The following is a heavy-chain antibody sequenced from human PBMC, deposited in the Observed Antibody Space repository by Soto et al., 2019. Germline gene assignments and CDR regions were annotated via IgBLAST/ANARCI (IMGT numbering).Heavy chain of an antibody. D-gene: IGHD1-26*01. CDR1: GFTFSAHY. Sequence: EVQLVESGGGLVQPGGSLRLSCAASGFTFSAHYMDWVRQAPGKGLAWVGRIKNKANSYTTEYAASVEGRFTISREDSQNSLYLQMNSLKTEDTAVYYCARVSLVGPSGGRYFDYWGQGSLVAVSS. CDR3: ARVSLVGPSGGRYFDY. V-gene: IGHV3-72*01. J-gene: IGHJ4*02. CDR2: IKNKANSYTT.